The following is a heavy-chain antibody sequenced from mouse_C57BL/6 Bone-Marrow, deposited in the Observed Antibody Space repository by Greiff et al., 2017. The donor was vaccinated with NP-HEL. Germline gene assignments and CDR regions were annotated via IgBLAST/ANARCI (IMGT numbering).Heavy chain of an antibody. Sequence: EVQLQESGGGLVKPGGSLKLSCAASGFTFSDYGMHWVRQAPEKGLEWVAYISSGSSTIYYADTVKGRFTISRDNAKNTLFLQMTSLRSEDTAMYYCARNSYYGSSYYFDYWGQGTTLTVSS. V-gene: IGHV5-17*01. CDR1: GFTFSDYG. CDR3: ARNSYYGSSYYFDY. D-gene: IGHD1-1*01. CDR2: ISSGSSTI. J-gene: IGHJ2*01.